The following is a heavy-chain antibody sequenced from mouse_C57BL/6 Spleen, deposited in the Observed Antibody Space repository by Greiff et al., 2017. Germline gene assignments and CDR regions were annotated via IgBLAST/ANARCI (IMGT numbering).Heavy chain of an antibody. V-gene: IGHV1-78*01. CDR1: GYTFTDYS. J-gene: IGHJ3*01. CDR3: TRSQLRIQSAPPFSY. D-gene: IGHD3-2*02. CDR2: IYPRDGST. Sequence: VKLMESDAELVKPGASVKISCKASGYTFTDYSIHWMKQRPEQGLAWIGYIYPRDGSTKYNEKFKGKATMTADKSSSTAYMQLNILTSEYSAVYFCTRSQLRIQSAPPFSYWRQGTLVTVSA.